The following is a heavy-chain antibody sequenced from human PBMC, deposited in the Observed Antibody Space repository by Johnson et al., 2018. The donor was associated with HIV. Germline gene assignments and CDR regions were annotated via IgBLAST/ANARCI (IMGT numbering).Heavy chain of an antibody. V-gene: IGHV3-20*04. CDR3: ARDEGSAWTFDAFDI. J-gene: IGHJ3*02. CDR1: GFTFDDYG. Sequence: DVQLVESGGGVVRPGGSLRLSCAASGFTFDDYGMSWVRQAPGKGLEWVSGINWNGGSTGYADSVKGRFTISRDNSKNTLYLQMNSLRAEDTAVYYCARDEGSAWTFDAFDIWGQGTMVAVSS. D-gene: IGHD6-19*01. CDR2: INWNGGST.